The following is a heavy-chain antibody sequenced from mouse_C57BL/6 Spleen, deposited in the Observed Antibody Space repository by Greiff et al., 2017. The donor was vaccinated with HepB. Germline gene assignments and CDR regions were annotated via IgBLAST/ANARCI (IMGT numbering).Heavy chain of an antibody. CDR2: IYPRSGNT. V-gene: IGHV1-81*01. D-gene: IGHD1-1*01. CDR1: GYTFTSYG. Sequence: VQLVESGAELARPGASVKLSCKASGYTFTSYGISWVKQRTGQGLEWIGEIYPRSGNTYYNEKFKGKATLTADKSSSTAYMELRSLTSEDSAVYFCARGGTTVVARYWGQGTTLTVSS. CDR3: ARGGTTVVARY. J-gene: IGHJ2*01.